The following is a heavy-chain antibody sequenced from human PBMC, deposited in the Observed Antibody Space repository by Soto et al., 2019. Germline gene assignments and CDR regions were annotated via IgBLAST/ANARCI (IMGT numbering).Heavy chain of an antibody. D-gene: IGHD3-9*01. Sequence: ETLSLTCAVYGGSFSGYYWSWIRQPPGKGLEWIGEINHSGSTNYNPSLKSRVTISVDTSKNQFSLKLSSVTAADTAVYYCARGNYDILTGYYYFDYWGQGTLVTVSS. CDR2: INHSGST. CDR3: ARGNYDILTGYYYFDY. V-gene: IGHV4-34*01. J-gene: IGHJ4*02. CDR1: GGSFSGYY.